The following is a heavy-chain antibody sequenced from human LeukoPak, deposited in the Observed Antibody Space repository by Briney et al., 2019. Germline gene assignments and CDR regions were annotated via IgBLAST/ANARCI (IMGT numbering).Heavy chain of an antibody. Sequence: GGSLRLSCAASGFTLAEYAMHWVRHAPGKGLEWVSGISYSSGSIGYVDSVKGRFTISRDNAKNSLYLQMNSLRVEDTAVYYCVRDKLVGPSRLDLGGQGTGVSVSS. CDR3: VRDKLVGPSRLDL. CDR2: ISYSSGSI. CDR1: GFTLAEYA. V-gene: IGHV3-9*01. J-gene: IGHJ5*02. D-gene: IGHD1-26*01.